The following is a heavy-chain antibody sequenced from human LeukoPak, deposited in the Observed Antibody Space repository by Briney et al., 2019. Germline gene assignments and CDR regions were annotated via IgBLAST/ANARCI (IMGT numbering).Heavy chain of an antibody. CDR3: AKNSGSYYEEHGGGDY. Sequence: PGGSLRLSCAASGFTFSSYPMHWVRQAPGKGLEWVAVISYDGSNKYYADSVKGRFTISRDNSKNTLYLQMNSLRAEDTAVYYCAKNSGSYYEEHGGGDYWGQGTLVTVSS. D-gene: IGHD1-26*01. V-gene: IGHV3-30-3*01. CDR1: GFTFSSYP. CDR2: ISYDGSNK. J-gene: IGHJ4*02.